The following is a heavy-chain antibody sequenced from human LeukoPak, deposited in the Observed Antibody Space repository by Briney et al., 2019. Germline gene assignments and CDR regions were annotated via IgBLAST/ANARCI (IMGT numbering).Heavy chain of an antibody. CDR2: IYTSGST. D-gene: IGHD3-22*01. J-gene: IGHJ4*02. V-gene: IGHV4-4*07. CDR3: ARDRYYYDSSGYSTFDY. Sequence: PSETLSLTCTASGGSISSYYWSWIRQPAGKGLEWIGRIYTSGSTNYNPSLKSRVTMSVDTSKNQFSLKLSSVTAADTAVYYCARDRYYYDSSGYSTFDYWGQGTLVTVSS. CDR1: GGSISSYY.